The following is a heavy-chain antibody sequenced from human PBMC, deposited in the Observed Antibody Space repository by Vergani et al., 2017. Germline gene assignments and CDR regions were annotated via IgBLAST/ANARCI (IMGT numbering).Heavy chain of an antibody. CDR3: AKDPNLAVAGTIGY. Sequence: EVQLVESGGGLVQPGGSLRLSCAASGFTVSSNYMSWVRQAPGKGLEWVSVISARYPSTYYADSVKGRFTISRDNSKNMLYLQMNSLRAEDTAVYYCAKDPNLAVAGTIGYWGQGTLVTVSS. CDR2: ISARYPST. J-gene: IGHJ4*02. CDR1: GFTVSSNY. D-gene: IGHD6-19*01. V-gene: IGHV3-23*04.